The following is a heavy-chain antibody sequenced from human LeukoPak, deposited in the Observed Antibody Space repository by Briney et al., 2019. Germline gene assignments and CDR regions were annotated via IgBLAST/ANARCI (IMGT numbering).Heavy chain of an antibody. CDR1: GGSFSGYY. Sequence: SETLSLTCAVYGGSFSGYYWSWIRQPPGKGLEWIGEINHSGSTNYNPSLKSRVTMSVDTSKNQFSLKLSSVTAADTAVYYCARYHQGFDDYWGQGALVTVSS. CDR2: INHSGST. V-gene: IGHV4-34*10. CDR3: ARYHQGFDDY. J-gene: IGHJ4*02. D-gene: IGHD3-9*01.